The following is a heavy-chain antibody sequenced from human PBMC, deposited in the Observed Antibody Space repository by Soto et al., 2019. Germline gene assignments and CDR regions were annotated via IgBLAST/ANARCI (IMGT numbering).Heavy chain of an antibody. CDR1: GFTFSSYS. CDR2: ISSSSSYI. V-gene: IGHV3-21*01. D-gene: IGHD3-22*01. CDR3: ASLPITMIVVVTIQGDDAFDI. Sequence: TGGSLRLSCAASGFTFSSYSMNWVRQAPGKGLEWVSSISSSSSYIYYADSVKGRFTISRDNAKNSLYLQMNSLRAEDTAVYYCASLPITMIVVVTIQGDDAFDIWGQGTMVTVS. J-gene: IGHJ3*02.